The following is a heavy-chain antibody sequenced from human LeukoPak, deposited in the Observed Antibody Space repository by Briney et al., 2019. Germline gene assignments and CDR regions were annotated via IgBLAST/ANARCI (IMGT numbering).Heavy chain of an antibody. CDR3: ATAPVGASLAEAGAGFDY. D-gene: IGHD6-13*01. J-gene: IGHJ4*02. Sequence: ASVKVSCKVSGYTLTELSMHWVRQAPGKGLEWMGGFDPEDGETIYAQKFQGRVTMTEDTSTDTAYMELSSLRSEDTAVYYCATAPVGASLAEAGAGFDYWGQGTLVTVSS. CDR2: FDPEDGET. CDR1: GYTLTELS. V-gene: IGHV1-24*01.